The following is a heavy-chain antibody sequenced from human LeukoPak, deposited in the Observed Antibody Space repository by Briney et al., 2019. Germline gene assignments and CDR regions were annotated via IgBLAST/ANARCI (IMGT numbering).Heavy chain of an antibody. Sequence: GGSLRLSCAASGFSLSSHAMSWVGRAPGKGLEWVSATSSSDAGTYYADSVRGRFTISRDNSKNTLYLQMNSLRAEDAAVYYCARAPVTSCRGAYCYPFDYWGQGTLVTVSS. D-gene: IGHD2-21*01. CDR2: TSSSDAGT. V-gene: IGHV3-23*01. J-gene: IGHJ4*02. CDR3: ARAPVTSCRGAYCYPFDY. CDR1: GFSLSSHA.